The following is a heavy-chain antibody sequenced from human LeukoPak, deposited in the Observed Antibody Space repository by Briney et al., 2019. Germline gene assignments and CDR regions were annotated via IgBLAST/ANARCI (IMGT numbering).Heavy chain of an antibody. Sequence: PGGSLRLSCAASGFTFSSYWMSWVRQAPGKGLERVANIKQDGSEKYYVDSVKGRFTISRDNAKNSLYLQMNSLRAEDTAVYYCARDHYGSGSNPFDYWGQGTLVTVSS. CDR3: ARDHYGSGSNPFDY. D-gene: IGHD3-10*01. V-gene: IGHV3-7*01. CDR1: GFTFSSYW. CDR2: IKQDGSEK. J-gene: IGHJ4*02.